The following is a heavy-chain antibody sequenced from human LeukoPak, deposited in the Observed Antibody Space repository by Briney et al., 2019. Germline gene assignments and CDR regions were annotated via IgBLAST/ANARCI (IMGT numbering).Heavy chain of an antibody. Sequence: SVKVSCKASGGTFSSYAISWVRQAPGQGLEWMGGIIPIFVTANYAQKFQGRVTITADESTSTAYMELSSLRSEDTAVYYCARDLGDSSGYYHWFDPWGQGTLVTVSS. CDR2: IIPIFVTA. CDR3: ARDLGDSSGYYHWFDP. D-gene: IGHD3-22*01. V-gene: IGHV1-69*13. J-gene: IGHJ5*02. CDR1: GGTFSSYA.